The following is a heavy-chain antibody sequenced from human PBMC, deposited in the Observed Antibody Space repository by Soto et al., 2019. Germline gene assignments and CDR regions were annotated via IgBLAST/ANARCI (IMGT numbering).Heavy chain of an antibody. Sequence: GPTVVHAPQTLTLAWTSSGFSLSTDGMFVSWIRQPPGKALEWLARIDWNDDKYYSTSLKTRLTISKDTSKNQAVLTMTKLDPADTATYYCARVWWFGEKEYFYNWGQGTLVTVSA. CDR2: IDWNDDK. V-gene: IGHV2-70*11. CDR3: ARVWWFGEKEYFYN. J-gene: IGHJ1*01. D-gene: IGHD2-21*01. CDR1: GFSLSTDGMF.